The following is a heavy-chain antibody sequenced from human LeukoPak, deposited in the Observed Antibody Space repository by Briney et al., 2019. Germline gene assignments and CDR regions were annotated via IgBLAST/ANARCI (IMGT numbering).Heavy chain of an antibody. D-gene: IGHD2-15*01. CDR1: GSTVSSNY. V-gene: IGHV3-23*01. J-gene: IGHJ4*02. CDR3: AGAAEYY. CDR2: ISDSGDRT. Sequence: GGSLRLSCAASGSTVSSNYMSWVRQAPGKGLEWVSVISDSGDRTYYADSVKGRFTISRDNSKNMLYLQMNSLRAEDTAVYYCAGAAEYYWGQGTLVTVSS.